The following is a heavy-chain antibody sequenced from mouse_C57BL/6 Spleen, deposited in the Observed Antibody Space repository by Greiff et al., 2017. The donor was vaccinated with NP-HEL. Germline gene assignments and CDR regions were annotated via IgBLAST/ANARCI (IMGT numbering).Heavy chain of an antibody. CDR3: ARVYYDYGRAY. D-gene: IGHD2-4*01. CDR1: GYSITSGYY. J-gene: IGHJ3*01. CDR2: ISYDGSN. V-gene: IGHV3-6*01. Sequence: ESGPGLVKPSQSLSLTCSVTGYSITSGYYWNWIRQFPGNKLEWMGYISYDGSNNYNPSLKNRISITRDTSKNQFFLKLNSVTTEDTATYYCARVYYDYGRAYWGQGTLVTVSA.